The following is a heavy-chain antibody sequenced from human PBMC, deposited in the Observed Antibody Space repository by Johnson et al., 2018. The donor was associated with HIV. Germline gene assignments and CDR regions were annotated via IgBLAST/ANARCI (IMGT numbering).Heavy chain of an antibody. Sequence: VQLVESGGGLVQPGGSLRLSCAASGFTFSSYAMHWVRQAPGKGLEYVSAISSNGGSTYYANSVKGRFTISRDNSKNTLYLQMGSLRAEDMAVYYCARRDNDAFDIWGQGTMVTVS. V-gene: IGHV3-64*01. CDR1: GFTFSSYA. CDR2: ISSNGGST. J-gene: IGHJ3*02. CDR3: ARRDNDAFDI.